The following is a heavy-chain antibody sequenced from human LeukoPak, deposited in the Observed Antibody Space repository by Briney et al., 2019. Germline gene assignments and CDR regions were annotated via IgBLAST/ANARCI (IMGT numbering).Heavy chain of an antibody. D-gene: IGHD6-19*01. J-gene: IGHJ3*02. V-gene: IGHV3-30-3*01. CDR3: ARESALEEQWLGGAFDI. CDR1: GFTFSSYA. CDR2: ISYDGSNK. Sequence: PGGSLRLSCAASGFTFSSYAMHWVRQAPGKGLEWVAVISYDGSNKYYADSVKGRFTISRDNSKNTLYLQMNSLRAEDTAVYYCARESALEEQWLGGAFDIWGQGTMVTVSS.